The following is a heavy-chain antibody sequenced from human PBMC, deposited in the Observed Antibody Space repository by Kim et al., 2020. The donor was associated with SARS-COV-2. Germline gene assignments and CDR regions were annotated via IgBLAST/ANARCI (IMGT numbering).Heavy chain of an antibody. V-gene: IGHV3-23*01. D-gene: IGHD3-10*01. CDR1: GFTFSSYA. Sequence: GGSLRLSCAASGFTFSSYAMSWVRQAPGKGLEWVSAISGSGGSTYYADSVKGRFTISRDNSKNTLYLQMNSLRAEDTAVYYCAKDPSPFGESYYYYGMDVWGQGTTVTVSS. CDR3: AKDPSPFGESYYYYGMDV. CDR2: ISGSGGST. J-gene: IGHJ6*02.